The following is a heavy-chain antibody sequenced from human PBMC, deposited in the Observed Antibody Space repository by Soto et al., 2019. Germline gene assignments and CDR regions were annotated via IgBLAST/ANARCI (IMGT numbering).Heavy chain of an antibody. J-gene: IGHJ5*02. CDR2: IYYNGNA. CDR1: GASVSSGNYY. CDR3: ARWGVVVAANPFGP. D-gene: IGHD2-15*01. V-gene: IGHV4-61*01. Sequence: SETLSLTCTVSGASVSSGNYYWSWIRQSPGKGLEWIGHIYYNGNAKYNPSLKSRVTISIDTSKNQFSLKVSSVTAADTAMYYCARWGVVVAANPFGPWGQGTLVTVSS.